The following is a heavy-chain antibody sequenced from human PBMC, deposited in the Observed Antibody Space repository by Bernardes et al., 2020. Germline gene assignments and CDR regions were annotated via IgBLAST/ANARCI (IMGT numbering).Heavy chain of an antibody. V-gene: IGHV3-23*01. Sequence: GGSLRLSCAASGFTFSNYAMSWVRQAPGKGLPWVSTISVSGTGTNYADSVKGRFTISRDNSKNTLYLQMNSLRADDTAVYYCAKGPPRDSGSYYKVGWFDSWGQGTLVTGSA. CDR3: AKGPPRDSGSYYKVGWFDS. D-gene: IGHD3-10*01. CDR1: GFTFSNYA. J-gene: IGHJ5*02. CDR2: ISVSGTGT.